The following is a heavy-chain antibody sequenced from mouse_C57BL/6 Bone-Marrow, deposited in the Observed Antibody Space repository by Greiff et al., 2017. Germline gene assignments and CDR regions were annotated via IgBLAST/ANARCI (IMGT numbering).Heavy chain of an antibody. CDR1: GFTFSSYG. Sequence: EVKLMESGGDLVKPGGSLKLSCAASGFTFSSYGMSWVRQTPDKRLEWVATISSGGSYTYYPDSVKGRFTISRDNAKNTLYLQMSSLKSEDTAMYYCARRLRRGYYAMDYWGQGTSVTVSS. V-gene: IGHV5-6*02. D-gene: IGHD1-1*01. CDR2: ISSGGSYT. CDR3: ARRLRRGYYAMDY. J-gene: IGHJ4*01.